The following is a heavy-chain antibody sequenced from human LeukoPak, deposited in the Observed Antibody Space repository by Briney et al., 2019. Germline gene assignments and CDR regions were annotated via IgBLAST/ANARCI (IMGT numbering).Heavy chain of an antibody. CDR1: GGTFSSYA. Sequence: SVTVSCKASGGTFSSYAISWVRQAPGQGLEWMGGIIPIFGTANYAQKFQGRVTITADESTSTAYMELSSLRSEDTAVYYCARSPLERRFAWFDPWGQGTLVTVSS. J-gene: IGHJ5*02. D-gene: IGHD1-1*01. CDR3: ARSPLERRFAWFDP. CDR2: IIPIFGTA. V-gene: IGHV1-69*01.